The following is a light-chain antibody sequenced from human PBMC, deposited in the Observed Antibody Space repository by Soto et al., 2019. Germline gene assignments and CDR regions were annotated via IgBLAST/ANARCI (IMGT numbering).Light chain of an antibody. CDR3: LQDYKYPWT. Sequence: AIQMTQSPSSLSASVGDRVTITCRASQGIRNDLGWYQQKPGKAPKLLIYAASSLQSGVPSRFSGSGAGTDFTLTISSLQHEDFATYYCLQDYKYPWTFGQGTKVEIK. J-gene: IGKJ1*01. CDR2: AAS. V-gene: IGKV1-6*01. CDR1: QGIRND.